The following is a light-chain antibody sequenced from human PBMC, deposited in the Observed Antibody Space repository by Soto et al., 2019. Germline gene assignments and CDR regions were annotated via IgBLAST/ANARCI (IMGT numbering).Light chain of an antibody. CDR2: DAF. CDR3: QQRDKWPIT. Sequence: EIELTESAASVDFCGGRSTNISCRASQSVSTYLAWYQQKPGQAPRLLIYDAFNRATGVPARFRGSGSGTDFTLTISGLEPEDFSVYFCQQRDKWPITVGQGTRLEIK. CDR1: QSVSTY. J-gene: IGKJ5*01. V-gene: IGKV3-11*01.